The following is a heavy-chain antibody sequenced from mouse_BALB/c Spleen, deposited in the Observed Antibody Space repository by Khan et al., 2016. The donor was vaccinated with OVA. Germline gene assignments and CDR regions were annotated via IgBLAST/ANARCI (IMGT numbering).Heavy chain of an antibody. Sequence: VQLQQSGAEQAKPGASVKMSCKTSGYTFSSYWMHWVKQRPGQGLEWIGYINPTSGYTEYNEKFKDKATLSADKSSSTAYMQLTSLTSEDSAVYYSARDRMDYWGQGTTLTVSS. J-gene: IGHJ2*01. CDR1: GYTFSSYW. CDR3: ARDRMDY. CDR2: INPTSGYT. V-gene: IGHV1-7*01.